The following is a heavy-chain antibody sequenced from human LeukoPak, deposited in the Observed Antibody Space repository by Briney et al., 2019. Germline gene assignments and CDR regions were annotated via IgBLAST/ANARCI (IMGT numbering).Heavy chain of an antibody. CDR1: GGSFSGYY. J-gene: IGHJ4*02. CDR2: INHSGST. D-gene: IGHD6-13*01. Sequence: SETLSLTCAVYGGSFSGYYWSWIRQPPGKGLEWIGEINHSGSTNYNPSLKSRVTMSVDTSKNQFSLKLSSVTAADTAVYYCASVGSSWGFDYWGQGTLVTVSS. CDR3: ASVGSSWGFDY. V-gene: IGHV4-34*01.